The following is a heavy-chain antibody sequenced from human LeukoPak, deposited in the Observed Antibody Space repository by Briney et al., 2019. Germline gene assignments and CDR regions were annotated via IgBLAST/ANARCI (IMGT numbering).Heavy chain of an antibody. D-gene: IGHD3-10*01. CDR3: AREKDYYGSGSYYPPIDY. V-gene: IGHV4-4*07. Sequence: PSETLSLTCTVSGGSISSYYWSWLRQPAGKGLEWIGRISTSESTNYNPSLKSRVTKSVDTSKNQFSLKLSSVTAADTAVYDCAREKDYYGSGSYYPPIDYWGQGTLVSVS. CDR2: ISTSEST. CDR1: GGSISSYY. J-gene: IGHJ4*02.